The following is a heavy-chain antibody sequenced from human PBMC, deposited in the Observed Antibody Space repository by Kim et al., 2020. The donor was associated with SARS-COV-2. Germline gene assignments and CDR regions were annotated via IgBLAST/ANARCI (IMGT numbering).Heavy chain of an antibody. Sequence: GGSLRLSCAASGFTFSSYGMHWVRQAPGKGLEWVAVISYDGSNKNYADSVKGRFTISRDNSKNTLYLQMNSLRTEDTAVYYCAKETYPGDSSGWTYYSHG. D-gene: IGHD6-19*01. V-gene: IGHV3-30*18. J-gene: IGHJ6*01. CDR2: ISYDGSNK. CDR1: GFTFSSYG. CDR3: AKETYPGDSSGWTYYSHG.